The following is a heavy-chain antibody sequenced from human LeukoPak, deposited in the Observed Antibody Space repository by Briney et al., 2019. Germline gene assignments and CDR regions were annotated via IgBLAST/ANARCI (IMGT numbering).Heavy chain of an antibody. V-gene: IGHV4-30-4*08. CDR1: GGSISSGDYY. CDR2: IYYSGST. Sequence: PSETLSLTCTVSGGSISSGDYYWSWIRQPPGKGLEWIGYIYYSGSTYYNPSLKSRVTISVDTSKNQFSLKLSSVTAADTAVYYCARAYCSSTSCYSSYYYYYMDVWGKGTTVTVSS. CDR3: ARAYCSSTSCYSSYYYYYMDV. D-gene: IGHD2-2*01. J-gene: IGHJ6*03.